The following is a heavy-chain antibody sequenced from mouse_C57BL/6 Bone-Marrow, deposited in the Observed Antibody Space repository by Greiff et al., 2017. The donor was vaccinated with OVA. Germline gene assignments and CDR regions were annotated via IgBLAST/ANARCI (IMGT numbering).Heavy chain of an antibody. V-gene: IGHV1-69*01. J-gene: IGHJ2*01. D-gene: IGHD3-2*02. CDR2: IDPSDSYT. CDR1: GYTFTSYW. Sequence: VQLQQPGAELVMPGASVKLSCKASGYTFTSYWMHWVKQRPGQGLAWIGEIDPSDSYTNYTQKFKGKSTLTVDKSARTAYMQLSSLTSEDSAVYYCARWGNSGYYYFDYWGQGTTLTVSS. CDR3: ARWGNSGYYYFDY.